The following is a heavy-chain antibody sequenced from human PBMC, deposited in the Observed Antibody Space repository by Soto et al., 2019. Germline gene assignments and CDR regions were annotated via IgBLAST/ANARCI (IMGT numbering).Heavy chain of an antibody. CDR1: GFSLSTSGVG. CDR2: IYWDDDK. V-gene: IGHV2-5*02. D-gene: IGHD3-22*01. CDR3: AHTSSLVVRGNPDDDFDI. J-gene: IGHJ3*02. Sequence: QITLKESGPTVVKPTQTLTLTCTFSGFSLSTSGVGVGWIRQPPGKALEWLALIYWDDDKRYSPSLKRRLTITKDTSKNQVFLTMTNMDPVDTATSYCAHTSSLVVRGNPDDDFDIWGQGTMVTVSS.